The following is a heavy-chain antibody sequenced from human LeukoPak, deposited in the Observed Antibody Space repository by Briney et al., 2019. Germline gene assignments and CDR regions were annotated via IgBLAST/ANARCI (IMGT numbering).Heavy chain of an antibody. V-gene: IGHV4-59*01. J-gene: IGHJ3*02. CDR1: GGSISTYY. Sequence: SSETLSLTCTVSGGSISTYYWSWIRQPPGKGLVWIGYIYYSGSTSYNPSLKSRVTISVDTSKNQFSLKLRSLTTVDTAVYYCARGGVATSSTAFDIWGQGTMVTVSS. CDR3: ARGGVATSSTAFDI. CDR2: IYYSGST. D-gene: IGHD5-12*01.